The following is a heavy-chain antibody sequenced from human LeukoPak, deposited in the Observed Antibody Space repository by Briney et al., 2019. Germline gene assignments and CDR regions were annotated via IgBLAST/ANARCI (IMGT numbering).Heavy chain of an antibody. J-gene: IGHJ5*02. D-gene: IGHD3-22*01. Sequence: SVKVSCKASGGTFSSYAISWVRQAPGQGLEWMGGIIPNFGTANYAQKFQGRVTITTDESTSTAYMELSSLRSEDTAVYYCARDAHYYDSSGYYSGNWFDPWGQGTLVTVSS. CDR2: IIPNFGTA. V-gene: IGHV1-69*05. CDR3: ARDAHYYDSSGYYSGNWFDP. CDR1: GGTFSSYA.